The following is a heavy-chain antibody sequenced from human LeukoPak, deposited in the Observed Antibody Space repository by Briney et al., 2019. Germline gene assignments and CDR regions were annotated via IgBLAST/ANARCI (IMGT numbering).Heavy chain of an antibody. CDR2: MNPNSGGT. V-gene: IGHV1-2*02. Sequence: APVKVSCKASGYTFTSYDINWVRQATGQGLEWMGWMNPNSGGTNYAQKFQGRVTMTRDTSISTAYMELSRLRSDDTAVYYCARAGVWDYSDSSGYHNGAFDIWGQGTMVTVSS. CDR1: GYTFTSYD. D-gene: IGHD3-22*01. CDR3: ARAGVWDYSDSSGYHNGAFDI. J-gene: IGHJ3*02.